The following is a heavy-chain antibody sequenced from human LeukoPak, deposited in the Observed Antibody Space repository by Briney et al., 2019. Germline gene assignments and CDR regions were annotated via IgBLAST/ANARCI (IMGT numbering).Heavy chain of an antibody. CDR1: GYTFTGYY. Sequence: ASVKVSCKASGYTFTGYYMHWERQAPGQGLEWMGWINPNSGGTNYAQKFQSRVTMTRDTSISTAYMELSRLRSDDTALYYCSNNLLSTIYSGYAPYYYYYYMDVWGKGTTVTVSS. D-gene: IGHD5-12*01. CDR2: INPNSGGT. V-gene: IGHV1-2*02. J-gene: IGHJ6*03. CDR3: SNNLLSTIYSGYAPYYYYYYMDV.